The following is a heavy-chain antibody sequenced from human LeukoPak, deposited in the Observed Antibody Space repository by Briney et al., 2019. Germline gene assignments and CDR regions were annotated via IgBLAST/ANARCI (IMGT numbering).Heavy chain of an antibody. J-gene: IGHJ6*02. D-gene: IGHD4-17*01. V-gene: IGHV5-51*01. CDR3: ARRNDYGDYGALEDNYYYYGMDV. CDR1: GYSFTSYW. Sequence: KFGESLKISCKGSGYSFTSYWIGWVRQMPGKGLEWMGIIYPGDSDTRYSPSFQGQVTISADKSISTAYLQWSSLKASDTAMYYCARRNDYGDYGALEDNYYYYGMDVWGQGTTVTVSS. CDR2: IYPGDSDT.